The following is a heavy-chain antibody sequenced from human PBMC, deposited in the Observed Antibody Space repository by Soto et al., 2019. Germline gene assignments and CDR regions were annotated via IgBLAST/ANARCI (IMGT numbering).Heavy chain of an antibody. D-gene: IGHD4-17*01. Sequence: GESLKISCKGSGYSFTNYWIGWVRQMPGKGLEWMGIIYPGDSDTRYSPSFQGQVTISADKSISTAYLQWSSLKASDTAMYYCASHYGGNSDYYYYGMDVWGQGTTVTVSS. CDR3: ASHYGGNSDYYYYGMDV. J-gene: IGHJ6*02. V-gene: IGHV5-51*01. CDR2: IYPGDSDT. CDR1: GYSFTNYW.